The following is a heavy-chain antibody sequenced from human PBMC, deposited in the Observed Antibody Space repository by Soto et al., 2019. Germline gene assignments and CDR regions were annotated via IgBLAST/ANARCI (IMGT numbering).Heavy chain of an antibody. CDR1: GFILRNYW. CDR3: ARYRSLDP. V-gene: IGHV3-7*03. CDR2: IKEDGSEK. Sequence: EVQLVESGGGLVQPGGSLRLSCADSGFILRNYWMSWVRQAPGMGLQWVASIKEDGSEKYYVDPVKGRFTISRENAKTSLYLQMNSLRGEDTAVYYCARYRSLDPWGQGILVTVSS. D-gene: IGHD3-16*02. J-gene: IGHJ5*02.